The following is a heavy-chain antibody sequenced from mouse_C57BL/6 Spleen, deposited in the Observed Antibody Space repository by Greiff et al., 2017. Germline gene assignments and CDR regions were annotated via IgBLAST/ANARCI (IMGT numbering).Heavy chain of an antibody. J-gene: IGHJ2*01. CDR2: IYPGDGDT. CDR3: AREGDYSNPFDY. CDR1: GYAFSSYW. V-gene: IGHV1-80*01. Sequence: QVQLKQSGAELVKPGASVKISCKASGYAFSSYWMNWVKQRPGKGLECIGQIYPGDGDTNYNGKFKGKATLTADKSSSTAYMQLSSLTSEDSAVYFCAREGDYSNPFDYWGQGTTLTVSS. D-gene: IGHD2-5*01.